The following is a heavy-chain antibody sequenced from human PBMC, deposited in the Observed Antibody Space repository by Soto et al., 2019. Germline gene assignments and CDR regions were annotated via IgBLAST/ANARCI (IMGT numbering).Heavy chain of an antibody. CDR2: VIRLIGKV. CDR3: GRGVTIVVAAPGDLPHDV. Sequence: LEQSGAEVWSPGSSVTISCKASGGSFTSFSIDWVRQAPGEGLEWIGGVIRLIGKVRYSPTFQKRVTMATDESSNTAFLHLRPLTSDYTAVYFCGRGVTIVVAAPGDLPHDVWGQGTALIVSS. V-gene: IGHV1-69*05. D-gene: IGHD2-15*01. J-gene: IGHJ6*02. CDR1: GGSFTSFS.